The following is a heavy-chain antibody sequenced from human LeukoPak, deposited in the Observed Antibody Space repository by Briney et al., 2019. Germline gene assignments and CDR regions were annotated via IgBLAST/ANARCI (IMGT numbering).Heavy chain of an antibody. CDR3: ARDESLGDFWSGYFDAFDI. V-gene: IGHV3-7*01. Sequence: SGGSLRLSCAASGFTFSSYRMTWVRQAPGKGLEWVANIKQDGSEKYYVDSVKGRFTISRDNTKNSLYLQMNSLRAEDTAVYYCARDESLGDFWSGYFDAFDIWGQGTMVTVSS. CDR2: IKQDGSEK. CDR1: GFTFSSYR. J-gene: IGHJ3*02. D-gene: IGHD3-3*01.